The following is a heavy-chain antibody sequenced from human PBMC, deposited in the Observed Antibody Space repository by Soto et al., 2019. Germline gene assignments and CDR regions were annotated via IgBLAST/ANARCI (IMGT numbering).Heavy chain of an antibody. CDR2: ISSSGSTI. J-gene: IGHJ4*02. V-gene: IGHV3-11*01. D-gene: IGHD3-22*01. Sequence: GGSLRLSCAASGFTFSDYYMGWIRQAPGKGLEWVSYISSSGSTIYYADSVKGRFTISRDNAKNSLYLQMNSLRAEDTAVYYCARELVTTAPTTGYFDYWGQGTLVTVSS. CDR3: ARELVTTAPTTGYFDY. CDR1: GFTFSDYY.